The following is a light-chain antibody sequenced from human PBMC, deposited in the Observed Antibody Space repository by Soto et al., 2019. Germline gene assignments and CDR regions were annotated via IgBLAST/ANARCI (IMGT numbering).Light chain of an antibody. J-gene: IGKJ2*01. CDR1: QGVSSTY. Sequence: EIVLTQSPGTLSLSPGERVTLSCRASQGVSSTYLAWYQQKPGQAPRLLIYAASSRATGISDRFSGSGSGTDFTLTNSRLEPEDFAVYYCQQFGSSPLYTFGQGTKLEIK. CDR3: QQFGSSPLYT. V-gene: IGKV3-20*01. CDR2: AAS.